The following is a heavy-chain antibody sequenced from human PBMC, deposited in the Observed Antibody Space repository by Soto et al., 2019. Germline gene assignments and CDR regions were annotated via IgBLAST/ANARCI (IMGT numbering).Heavy chain of an antibody. CDR3: ARDRRGCFDY. V-gene: IGHV1-3*01. D-gene: IGHD2-15*01. Sequence: QVQLVQSGAEVKKPGASVKVSCKASGYTFTSYAMHWVRQAPGQRLEWMGWINAGNGNTKYSQKFQGRVTITRDTSASTAHMELSSLRSEDTAVYYCARDRRGCFDYWGQGTLVTVSS. CDR1: GYTFTSYA. CDR2: INAGNGNT. J-gene: IGHJ4*02.